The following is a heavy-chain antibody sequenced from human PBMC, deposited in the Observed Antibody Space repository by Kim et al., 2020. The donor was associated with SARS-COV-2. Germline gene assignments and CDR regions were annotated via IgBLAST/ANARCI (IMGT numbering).Heavy chain of an antibody. V-gene: IGHV2-70*01. J-gene: IGHJ4*02. Sequence: YYSTSLKTRLTISRDTSKNQVVLTITNMDPVDTATYYCARTWVVTALAYDYWGQGTLVTVSS. CDR3: ARTWVVTALAYDY. D-gene: IGHD3-16*01.